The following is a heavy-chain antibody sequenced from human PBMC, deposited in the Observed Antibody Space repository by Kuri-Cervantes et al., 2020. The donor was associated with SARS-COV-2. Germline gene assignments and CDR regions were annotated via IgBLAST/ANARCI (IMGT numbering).Heavy chain of an antibody. J-gene: IGHJ2*01. V-gene: IGHV3-21*01. D-gene: IGHD2-2*01. CDR3: ARDGGYCTLTTCYSYWYFDL. CDR1: GLTFRSYS. CDR2: ITSDSRYI. Sequence: ETLSLTCAASGLTFRSYSMNWVRQSPGKGPEWVASITSDSRYIYYAGSVKGRFTISRDNAKNSLYLEMNSLRAEDTAVYYCARDGGYCTLTTCYSYWYFDLWGRGTLVTVSS.